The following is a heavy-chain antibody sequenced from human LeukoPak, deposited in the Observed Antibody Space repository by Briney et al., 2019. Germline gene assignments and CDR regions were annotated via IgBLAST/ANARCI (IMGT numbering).Heavy chain of an antibody. CDR3: AKDITEDYSSNY. CDR1: GITLSNYG. Sequence: GGSLRLSCAASGITLSNYGMSWVRQAPGKGLEWVAGISDRGGSTNYADSVKGRFTISRDNSRNTLFLQMNSLRVEDTAVYYCAKDITEDYSSNYWGQGTLVTVSS. D-gene: IGHD6-13*01. CDR2: ISDRGGST. J-gene: IGHJ4*02. V-gene: IGHV3-23*01.